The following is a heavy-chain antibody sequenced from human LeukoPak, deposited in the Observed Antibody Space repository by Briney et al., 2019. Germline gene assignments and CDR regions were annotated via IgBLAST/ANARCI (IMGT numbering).Heavy chain of an antibody. V-gene: IGHV4-30-4*01. J-gene: IGHJ5*02. Sequence: SETLSLTCTVSGGSISSAGYSWSWIRQPPGKGLEWIGYIYYSGSTYYNPSLKSRLTISLDSSKNQFSLKLRSVSAADTAVYYCARDPYYSDSDNWFDPWGHGTLVTVSS. D-gene: IGHD3-22*01. CDR2: IYYSGST. CDR1: GGSISSAGYS. CDR3: ARDPYYSDSDNWFDP.